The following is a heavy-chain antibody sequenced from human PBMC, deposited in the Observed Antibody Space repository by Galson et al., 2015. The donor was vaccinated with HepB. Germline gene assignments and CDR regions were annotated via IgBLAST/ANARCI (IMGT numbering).Heavy chain of an antibody. CDR2: TYYRSKWSN. CDR3: ARGSIDYCGRTTCSFDY. D-gene: IGHD2-2*01. V-gene: IGHV6-1*01. Sequence: CAISGDSVSSNSAAWNWIRQSPSRGLEWLGRTYYRSKWSNDYAVSVRSRISINPDTSKNQFSLQLNSVTPKDTAMYYCARGSIDYCGRTTCSFDYWGRGTLVTVSS. J-gene: IGHJ4*02. CDR1: GDSVSSNSAA.